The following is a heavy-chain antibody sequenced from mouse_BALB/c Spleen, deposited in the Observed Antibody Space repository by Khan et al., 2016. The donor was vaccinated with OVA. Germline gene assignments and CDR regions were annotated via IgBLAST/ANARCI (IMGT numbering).Heavy chain of an antibody. D-gene: IGHD3-2*02. CDR3: SRSGYGFGAY. CDR2: INPGSGDI. J-gene: IGHJ3*01. Sequence: QVQLQQSGAELVRPGTSVKVSCKASGYAFTDYLIEWLKQRPGQGLEWIGVINPGSGDITYTEKFKDKATLTADKSSSTAYMQLTSLTSDDSAVYFCSRSGYGFGAYWGPGTRVTVSA. V-gene: IGHV1-54*03. CDR1: GYAFTDYL.